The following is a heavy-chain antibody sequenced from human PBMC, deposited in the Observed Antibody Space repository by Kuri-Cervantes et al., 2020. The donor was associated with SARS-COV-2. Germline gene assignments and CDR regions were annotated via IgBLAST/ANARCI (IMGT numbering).Heavy chain of an antibody. Sequence: GESLKISCAASGFTFSSYEMNWVRQAPGKGLEWVSYISSSGSTIYYADSVKGRFTISRDNAKNSLYLQLNSLRAEDMALYYCAKLVATNDVSDIWGQGTMVTVSS. J-gene: IGHJ3*02. CDR3: AKLVATNDVSDI. D-gene: IGHD5-12*01. CDR1: GFTFSSYE. CDR2: ISSSGSTI. V-gene: IGHV3-48*03.